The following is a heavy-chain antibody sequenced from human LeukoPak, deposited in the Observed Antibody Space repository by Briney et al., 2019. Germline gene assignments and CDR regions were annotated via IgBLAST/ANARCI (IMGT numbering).Heavy chain of an antibody. Sequence: SETLSLTCTVSGGSISSSSYYWGWIRQPPGKGLEWIGSIYYSGSTYYNPSLKSRVTISVDTSKNQFSLKLSSVTAADTAVYYCARGGGQSITMIVVVITDYYFDYWGQGTLVTVSS. V-gene: IGHV4-39*07. J-gene: IGHJ4*02. D-gene: IGHD3-22*01. CDR2: IYYSGST. CDR1: GGSISSSSYY. CDR3: ARGGGQSITMIVVVITDYYFDY.